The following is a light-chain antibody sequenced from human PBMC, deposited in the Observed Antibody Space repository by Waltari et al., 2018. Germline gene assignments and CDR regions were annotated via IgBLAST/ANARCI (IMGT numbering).Light chain of an antibody. CDR3: QHYVRLPAT. CDR2: ASA. CDR1: QCVGRS. V-gene: IGKV3-20*01. Sequence: SCRAGQCVGRSSAWYQQKPGQAPRLLIYASASRATGIPDRFSGSGSGTDFSLTISRLEPEDFAVYYCQHYVRLPATYGQGTKVEIK. J-gene: IGKJ1*01.